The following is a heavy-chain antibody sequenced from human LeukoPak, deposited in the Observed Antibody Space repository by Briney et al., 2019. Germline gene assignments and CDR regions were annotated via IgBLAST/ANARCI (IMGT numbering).Heavy chain of an antibody. J-gene: IGHJ4*02. CDR2: IISIFGTA. CDR3: ASGFLNYDSSGYAFDY. CDR1: GGTFSSYA. D-gene: IGHD3-22*01. Sequence: SVKVSCKASGGTFSSYAISWVRQAPGQGLEWMGGIISIFGTANYAQKFQGRVTITADESTSTAYMELSSLRSEDTAVYYCASGFLNYDSSGYAFDYWGQGTLVTVSS. V-gene: IGHV1-69*01.